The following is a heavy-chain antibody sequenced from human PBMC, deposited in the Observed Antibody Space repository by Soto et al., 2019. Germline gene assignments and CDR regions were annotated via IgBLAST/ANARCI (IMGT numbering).Heavy chain of an antibody. CDR2: INHSGST. D-gene: IGHD2-2*01. J-gene: IGHJ5*02. Sequence: SETLSLTCAVYGGSFSGYYWSWIRQPPGKGLEWIGEINHSGSTNYNPSLKSRVTISVDTSKNQFSLKLSSVTAADTAVYYCARGTARYCSSTSCHPNYSNYYGNCFDPWGQGTLVTVSS. CDR1: GGSFSGYY. V-gene: IGHV4-34*01. CDR3: ARGTARYCSSTSCHPNYSNYYGNCFDP.